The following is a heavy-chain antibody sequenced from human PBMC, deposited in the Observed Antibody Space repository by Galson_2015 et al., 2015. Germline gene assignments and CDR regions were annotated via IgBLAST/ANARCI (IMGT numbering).Heavy chain of an antibody. CDR1: GYTFINYD. D-gene: IGHD2-15*01. CDR3: ARDWCDSVDYMDV. J-gene: IGHJ6*03. CDR2: ISRYNNKT. V-gene: IGHV1-18*01. Sequence: SVKVSCKASGYTFINYDISWVRQAPGQRLEWMGWISRYNNKTRYPQKFQGRVTMTTDTSSNTAYMELRSLRSDDTAVYSCARDWCDSVDYMDVWGKGTTVIVSS.